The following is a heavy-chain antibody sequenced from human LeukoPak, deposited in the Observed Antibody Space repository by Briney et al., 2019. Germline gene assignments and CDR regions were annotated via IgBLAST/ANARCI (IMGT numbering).Heavy chain of an antibody. V-gene: IGHV3-74*01. CDR3: ARANYYGSGRAAFDI. CDR1: GFTFSDYY. Sequence: GGSLRLSCAASGFTFSDYYMSWIRQAPGKGLGWASRINSDGSSTSYADSVKGRFTISRDNAKNTLYLQMNSLRAEDTAVYYCARANYYGSGRAAFDIWGQGTMVTVSS. J-gene: IGHJ3*02. D-gene: IGHD3-10*01. CDR2: INSDGSST.